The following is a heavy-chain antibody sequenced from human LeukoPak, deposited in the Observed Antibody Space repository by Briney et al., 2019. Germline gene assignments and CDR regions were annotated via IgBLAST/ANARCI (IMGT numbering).Heavy chain of an antibody. D-gene: IGHD3-22*01. Sequence: SETLSLTCTVSGCSISSGGYYWSWIRQHPGKGLEWIGYIYYSGSTYYNPSLKSRVTISVDTSKNQFSLKLSSVTAADTAVYYCARDAEYYYDSSAIGSFDYWGQGTLVTVSS. CDR2: IYYSGST. J-gene: IGHJ4*02. CDR3: ARDAEYYYDSSAIGSFDY. CDR1: GCSISSGGYY. V-gene: IGHV4-31*03.